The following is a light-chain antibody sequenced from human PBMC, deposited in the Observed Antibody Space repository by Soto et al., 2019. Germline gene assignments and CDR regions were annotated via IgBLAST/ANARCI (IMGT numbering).Light chain of an antibody. CDR3: SSYTSSSTVV. CDR1: SSDVGGYNY. CDR2: DVS. V-gene: IGLV2-14*01. Sequence: QSALTQPASVSGSPGQSITISCTGTSSDVGGYNYVSWYQQHPGKAPKLMIYDVSNRPSELSNRFSGSKSGNTASLTISGLQAEDEAGYYCSSYTSSSTVVFGGGTKLTVL. J-gene: IGLJ2*01.